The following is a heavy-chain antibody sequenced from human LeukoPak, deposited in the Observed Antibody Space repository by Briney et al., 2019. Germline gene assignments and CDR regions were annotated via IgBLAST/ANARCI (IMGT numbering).Heavy chain of an antibody. CDR2: IGIDSGST. V-gene: IGHV3-48*01. J-gene: IGHJ4*02. CDR3: ARDYKYAFDN. D-gene: IGHD5-24*01. CDR1: GFPFSDYS. Sequence: GGSLRLSCAASGFPFSDYSMNWVRQAPGKGLEWISYIGIDSGSTNYADSVKGRFTISGDKAKNSLYLQMNSLRVEDTAVYYCARDYKYAFDNWGQGTLVTVSS.